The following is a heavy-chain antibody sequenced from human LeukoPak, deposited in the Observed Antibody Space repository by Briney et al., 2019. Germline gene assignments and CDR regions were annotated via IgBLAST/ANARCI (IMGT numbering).Heavy chain of an antibody. CDR1: GGSISSSSYY. D-gene: IGHD5-12*01. Sequence: SETLSLTCTVSGGSISSSSYYWGWIRQPPGKGLEWIGSIYYSGSTNYNPSLKSRVTISVDTSKNQFSLKLSSVTAADTAVYYCAGGRGSVATFDYWGQGTLVTVSS. CDR3: AGGRGSVATFDY. V-gene: IGHV4-39*07. J-gene: IGHJ4*02. CDR2: IYYSGST.